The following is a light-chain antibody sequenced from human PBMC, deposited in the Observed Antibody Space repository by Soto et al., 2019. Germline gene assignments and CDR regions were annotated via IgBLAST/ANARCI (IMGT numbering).Light chain of an antibody. CDR2: EVS. Sequence: QSALTQPASVSGSPGQSITISCTGSSSDIGAYNYVSWFQQYPGKAPKLIISEVSNRPSGVSNRFSGSKSGTAASLTICGLQTEDEADYFCFAFTTDWTHVFGTGTKVTVL. CDR3: FAFTTDWTHV. V-gene: IGLV2-14*01. CDR1: SSDIGAYNY. J-gene: IGLJ1*01.